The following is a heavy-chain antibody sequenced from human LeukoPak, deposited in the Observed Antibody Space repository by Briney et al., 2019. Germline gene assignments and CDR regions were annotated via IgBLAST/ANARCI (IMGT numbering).Heavy chain of an antibody. Sequence: QPGGSLRLSCAASGFTFSDHYMDWVRQAPGKGLEWVGRIKHKAHSYTTEYAASVKGRFTISRDDSKSSLYLQMNSLKIEDTAAYYCAQFAKGGWGQGTLVTVSS. D-gene: IGHD2-21*01. CDR2: IKHKAHSYTT. CDR3: AQFAKGG. V-gene: IGHV3-72*01. CDR1: GFTFSDHY. J-gene: IGHJ4*02.